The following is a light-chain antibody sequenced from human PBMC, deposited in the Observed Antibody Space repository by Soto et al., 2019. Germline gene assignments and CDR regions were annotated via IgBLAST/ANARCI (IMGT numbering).Light chain of an antibody. J-gene: IGKJ1*01. CDR3: LQDYNFPWT. V-gene: IGKV1-6*01. CDR1: QGIRND. Sequence: AIQMTQSPSSLSASVGDRVTITCRASQGIRNDLGWYQQKPGKAPKLLIYGASILRSGVPSRFSGIGSGTEVTLTVSSLQPEDFATYYCLQDYNFPWTFGQGTKVEIK. CDR2: GAS.